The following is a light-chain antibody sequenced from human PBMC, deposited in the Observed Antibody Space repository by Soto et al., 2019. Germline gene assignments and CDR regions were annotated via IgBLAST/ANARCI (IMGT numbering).Light chain of an antibody. CDR2: EVT. V-gene: IGLV2-14*01. CDR3: SSKRDSSTLFV. J-gene: IGLJ1*01. Sequence: QSVLTLPASVCGTPGQSITISCTGTSSDVGAYNYVSWYQHHPGKVPKLLIYEVTNRPSGVSDRFSGSKSGNTASLTISGLQAEDEADYYCSSKRDSSTLFVFGTGTKVTVL. CDR1: SSDVGAYNY.